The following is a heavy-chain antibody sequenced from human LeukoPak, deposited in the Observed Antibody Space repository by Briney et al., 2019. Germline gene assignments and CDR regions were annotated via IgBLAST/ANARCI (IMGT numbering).Heavy chain of an antibody. J-gene: IGHJ4*02. CDR2: IKQDGSEK. CDR3: VRDQGPGRNWGSY. V-gene: IGHV3-7*01. CDR1: GFTFSNYW. D-gene: IGHD7-27*01. Sequence: PGGSLGLSCAASGFTFSNYWMTWVRQAPGKGLEWVANIKQDGSEKSYVDSVKGRFTISRDNAKNSLYLQMNSLRVEDTAVYYCVRDQGPGRNWGSYWGQGTLVTVSS.